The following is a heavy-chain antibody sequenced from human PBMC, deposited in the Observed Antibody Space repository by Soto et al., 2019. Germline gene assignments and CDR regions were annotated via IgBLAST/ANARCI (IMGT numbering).Heavy chain of an antibody. CDR2: ISAYNGNT. J-gene: IGHJ4*02. CDR3: ARVGGSGSYYNAYFDY. Sequence: GASVKVSCKASGYTFTRYYMHWVRQAPGQGLEWMGWISAYNGNTNYAQKLQGRVTMTTDTSTSTAYMELRSLRSDDTAVYYCARVGGSGSYYNAYFDYWGQGTLVTVSS. D-gene: IGHD3-10*01. V-gene: IGHV1-18*04. CDR1: GYTFTRYY.